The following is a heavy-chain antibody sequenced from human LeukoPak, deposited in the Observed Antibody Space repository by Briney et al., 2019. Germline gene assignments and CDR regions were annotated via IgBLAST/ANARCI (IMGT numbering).Heavy chain of an antibody. V-gene: IGHV4-30-4*08. CDR2: IYYSGST. D-gene: IGHD6-13*01. Sequence: SQTLSLTCTVSGGSISSGDYYWSWIRQPPGKGLEWIGYIYYSGSTYYNPSLKSRVTISVDTSKNQFSLKLSSVTAADTAVYYCARAWTAAGDGWFDPWGQGTLVTVSS. CDR3: ARAWTAAGDGWFDP. J-gene: IGHJ5*02. CDR1: GGSISSGDYY.